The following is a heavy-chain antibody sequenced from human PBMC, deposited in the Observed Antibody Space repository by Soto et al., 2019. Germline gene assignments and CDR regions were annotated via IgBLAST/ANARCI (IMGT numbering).Heavy chain of an antibody. CDR3: AIDGTSVLVDS. Sequence: QVQLQESGPGLVKPSQTLSLTCTVSGGSISSGGSYWTWIRQHPGKGLEWIGYIYYSGSTYYNPYLKSRVTISVDTSENQFSLNLSSVTAADTAVYYCAIDGTSVLVDSWGQGILVTVSS. D-gene: IGHD1-26*01. V-gene: IGHV4-31*03. J-gene: IGHJ4*02. CDR1: GGSISSGGSY. CDR2: IYYSGST.